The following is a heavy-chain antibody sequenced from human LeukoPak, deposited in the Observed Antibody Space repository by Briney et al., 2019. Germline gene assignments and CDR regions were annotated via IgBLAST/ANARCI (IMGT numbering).Heavy chain of an antibody. CDR1: GGSISSYY. J-gene: IGHJ4*02. CDR3: AKVDCL. D-gene: IGHD2-21*02. CDR2: ISGSGGST. Sequence: ETLSLTCTVSGGSISSYYWSWIRQPPGKGLEWVSAISGSGGSTYYADSVKGRFTISRDNSKNTLYLQMNSLRAEDTAVYYCAKVDCLGGQGTLVTVSS. V-gene: IGHV3-23*01.